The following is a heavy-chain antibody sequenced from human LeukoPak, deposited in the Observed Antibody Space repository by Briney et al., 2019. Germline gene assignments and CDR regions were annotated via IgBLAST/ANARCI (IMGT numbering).Heavy chain of an antibody. D-gene: IGHD2-2*01. V-gene: IGHV5-51*01. CDR3: ARACNSTSCYAGGFDY. J-gene: IGHJ4*02. Sequence: GESLKISCKGSGSSFTSYWIGWVRQMPGKGLEWMGIIYPGDSDTRYSAYFKGQVTISADKSISTAYLQWSSLKASDTAMYYCARACNSTSCYAGGFDYWGQGTLVTVSS. CDR1: GSSFTSYW. CDR2: IYPGDSDT.